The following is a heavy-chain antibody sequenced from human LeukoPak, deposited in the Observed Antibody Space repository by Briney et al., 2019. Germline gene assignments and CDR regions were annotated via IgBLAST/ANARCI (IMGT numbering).Heavy chain of an antibody. CDR2: IYYSGST. CDR1: GGSISSYY. V-gene: IGHV4-59*01. Sequence: PSETLSLTCTVSGGSISSYYWIWIRQPPGKGLEWVGYIYYSGSTNYNPSLKSRVTISVDTSKNQFSLKLSSVTAADTAVYYCARGLKDIVVVPATYYFDYWGQGTLVTVSS. J-gene: IGHJ4*02. CDR3: ARGLKDIVVVPATYYFDY. D-gene: IGHD2-2*01.